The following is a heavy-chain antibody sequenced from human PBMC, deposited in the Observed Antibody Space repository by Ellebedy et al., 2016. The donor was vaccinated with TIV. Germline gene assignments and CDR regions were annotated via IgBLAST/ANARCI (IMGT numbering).Heavy chain of an antibody. CDR2: INYRVST. Sequence: MPGGSLRLSCTVSGVSISSSIYYWGCIRQPPGKGLEWIASINYRVSTNYNPSLKSRVTISVDTSKIQFSLRLSSVTAADTAVYYCARNPSVAVTVSWYCDLWGRGTLVTVSS. CDR3: ARNPSVAVTVSWYCDL. J-gene: IGHJ2*01. V-gene: IGHV4-39*01. D-gene: IGHD2-21*02. CDR1: GVSISSSIYY.